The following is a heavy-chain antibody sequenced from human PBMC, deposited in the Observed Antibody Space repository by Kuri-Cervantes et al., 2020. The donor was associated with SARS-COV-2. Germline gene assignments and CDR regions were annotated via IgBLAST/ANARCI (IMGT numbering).Heavy chain of an antibody. D-gene: IGHD3-22*01. CDR2: IKQDGSEK. CDR1: GFTFSSYW. Sequence: GGSLRLSCAASGFTFSSYWMSWVRQAPGKGLEWVANIKQDGSEKYYVDSVKGRLTISRDNAKNSLYLQMNSLRAEDTAVYYCARVRYYYDRSGSHRYVDVWGKGTTVTVSS. V-gene: IGHV3-7*03. CDR3: ARVRYYYDRSGSHRYVDV. J-gene: IGHJ6*03.